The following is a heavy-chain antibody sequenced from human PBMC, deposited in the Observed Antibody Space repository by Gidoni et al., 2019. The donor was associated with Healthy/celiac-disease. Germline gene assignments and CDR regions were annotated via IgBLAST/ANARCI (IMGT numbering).Heavy chain of an antibody. Sequence: QVQLQESGPGLVKPSETLSLTCTVSGGSISSYYWSWIRQPAGKGLEWIGRIYTSGSTNYNPSLKSRVTMSVDTSKNQFSLKLSSVTAADTAVYYCARVSSGSSTYYYYYMDVWGKGTTVTVSS. CDR2: IYTSGST. V-gene: IGHV4-4*07. J-gene: IGHJ6*03. CDR1: GGSISSYY. D-gene: IGHD1-26*01. CDR3: ARVSSGSSTYYYYYMDV.